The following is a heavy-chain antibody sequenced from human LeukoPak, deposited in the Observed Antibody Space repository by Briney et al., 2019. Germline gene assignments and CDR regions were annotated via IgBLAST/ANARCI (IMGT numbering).Heavy chain of an antibody. D-gene: IGHD6-13*01. Sequence: SQTLSLTCAISGDSVSSNSATWNWIRKSPSRGLEWLGRTYYRSKWYNEYAASVKSRTTINPDTSRNQFSLHLNSVTPEDAAVYFCAGSHSSTWYPDCWGQGTLVTVSS. CDR3: AGSHSSTWYPDC. V-gene: IGHV6-1*01. CDR2: TYYRSKWYN. J-gene: IGHJ4*02. CDR1: GDSVSSNSAT.